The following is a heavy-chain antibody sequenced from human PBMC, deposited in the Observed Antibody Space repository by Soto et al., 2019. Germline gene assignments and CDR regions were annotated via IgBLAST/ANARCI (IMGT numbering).Heavy chain of an antibody. D-gene: IGHD5-18*01. CDR2: ISSSSSYI. CDR3: ARDQPGYSYGYGLGY. V-gene: IGHV3-21*01. CDR1: GFTFSIYS. J-gene: IGHJ4*02. Sequence: EVQLVESGGGLLEPGGSQRLSCAASGFTFSIYSMNWVREAPGKGLEWVSSISSSSSYIYYADSVKGRFTISRDNAKNSLYLQMNSLRAEDTAVYYCARDQPGYSYGYGLGYWGQGTLVTVSS.